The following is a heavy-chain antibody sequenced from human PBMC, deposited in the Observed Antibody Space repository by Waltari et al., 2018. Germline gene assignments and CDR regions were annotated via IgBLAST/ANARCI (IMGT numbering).Heavy chain of an antibody. D-gene: IGHD5-18*01. J-gene: IGHJ3*02. CDR1: GFTFSTYS. CDR2: IPFDGSNE. V-gene: IGHV3-30-3*01. CDR3: VRDRGGSGYTYTPSFDI. Sequence: QVQLVESGGGVVQPGRSLRLSCAASGFTFSTYSLHWVRQAPDKGLKWVAVIPFDGSNEYYIDSVKSRFTISRDNSKNTLYLQMNTLRAEDTAVYYCVRDRGGSGYTYTPSFDIWGQGTMVTVSS.